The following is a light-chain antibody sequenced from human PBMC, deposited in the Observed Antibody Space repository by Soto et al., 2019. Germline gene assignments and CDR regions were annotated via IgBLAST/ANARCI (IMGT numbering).Light chain of an antibody. CDR2: EVN. J-gene: IGLJ3*02. CDR1: SSDIGGYNS. V-gene: IGLV2-8*01. Sequence: QSALTQPPSASGSPGQSVTISCTGTSSDIGGYNSVSWYQQHPGKAPKLMIYEVNKRPLGVPERFSGSKSGNTASLTVSGLQADDEADYSCSSSAGTTSFVLFGGGTKLTVL. CDR3: SSSAGTTSFVL.